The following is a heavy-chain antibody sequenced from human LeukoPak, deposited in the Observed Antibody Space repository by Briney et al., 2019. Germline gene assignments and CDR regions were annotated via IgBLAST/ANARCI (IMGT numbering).Heavy chain of an antibody. D-gene: IGHD7-27*01. V-gene: IGHV3-74*01. CDR1: GFTVSNSW. CDR3: ARGGLPGGFDY. J-gene: IGHJ4*02. CDR2: INNDGNRI. Sequence: TGGSLRLSCAASGFTVSNSWMFWVRQAPGKGLMYVSEINNDGNRIRYVDSVKGRFTISRDGATNTLFLQMNSLRDDDTAMYYCARGGLPGGFDYWGQGILVTVSS.